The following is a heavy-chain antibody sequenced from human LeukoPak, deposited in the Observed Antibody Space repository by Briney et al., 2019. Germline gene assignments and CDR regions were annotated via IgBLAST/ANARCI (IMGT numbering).Heavy chain of an antibody. CDR2: ISAYNGNT. CDR1: GYTFTSYG. Sequence: AASVKVSCKASGYTFTSYGISWVRQAPGQGLEWMGWISAYNGNTNYAQKLQGRVTMTTDTSTSTAYMELRSLRSDDTAVYYCAREVRLYDSSGYFRFYYFDYWGQGTLVTVSS. J-gene: IGHJ4*02. V-gene: IGHV1-18*01. D-gene: IGHD3-22*01. CDR3: AREVRLYDSSGYFRFYYFDY.